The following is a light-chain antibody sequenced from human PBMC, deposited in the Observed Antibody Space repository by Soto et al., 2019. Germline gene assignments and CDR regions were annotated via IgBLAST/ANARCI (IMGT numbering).Light chain of an antibody. V-gene: IGLV1-44*01. Sequence: QPVLTQPPSASGTPGQRVTISCSGSNSNIGSNTVNWYQQLPGTAPKLLIYYDNLRPSGVPDRISGSNSGTSASLAISGLQSDDEADYYCAAWDDSLNGRVFGTGTKLTVL. CDR2: YDN. CDR1: NSNIGSNT. CDR3: AAWDDSLNGRV. J-gene: IGLJ1*01.